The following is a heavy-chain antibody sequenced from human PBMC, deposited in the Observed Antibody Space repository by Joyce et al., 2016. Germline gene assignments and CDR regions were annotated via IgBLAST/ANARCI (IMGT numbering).Heavy chain of an antibody. J-gene: IGHJ4*02. Sequence: QVQLQESGPGLVKPSETLSLSCTVSGGSISRYYWSWIRQHPGKGLEWIGYINHRGRTNYNPSLNSRVTISVDTSKNEFSLKMTSVTAADTAVYYCARGNDYDYWSGYEAHYFDYWGQGTLVTVSS. CDR2: INHRGRT. CDR3: ARGNDYDYWSGYEAHYFDY. CDR1: GGSISRYY. V-gene: IGHV4-59*01. D-gene: IGHD3-3*01.